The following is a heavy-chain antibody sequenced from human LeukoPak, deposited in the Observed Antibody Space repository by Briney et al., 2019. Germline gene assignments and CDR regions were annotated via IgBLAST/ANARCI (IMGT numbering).Heavy chain of an antibody. CDR2: INRNSGGT. J-gene: IGHJ1*01. CDR3: ARGEDYEYFQQ. D-gene: IGHD4-11*01. Sequence: ASVRVSCTPSGYTFSDYDIHWVRQSPGQGLGWMGWINRNSGGTNYAQKFQGRVTMTRDTSISTAYTELSRLRSDDTAVYYCARGEDYEYFQQWGQGTLVTVSS. V-gene: IGHV1-2*02. CDR1: GYTFSDYD.